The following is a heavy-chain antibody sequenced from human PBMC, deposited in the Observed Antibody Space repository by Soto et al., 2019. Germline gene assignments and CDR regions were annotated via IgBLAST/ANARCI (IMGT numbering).Heavy chain of an antibody. CDR3: ARDGDYYDSSGYYYPTGIDY. D-gene: IGHD3-22*01. Sequence: GSLRLSCAASGFTFSSYAMHWVRQAPGKGLEWVAVISYDGSNKYYADSVKGRFTISRDNSKNTLYLQMNSLRAEDTAVYYCARDGDYYDSSGYYYPTGIDYWGQGTLVTV. CDR2: ISYDGSNK. J-gene: IGHJ4*02. CDR1: GFTFSSYA. V-gene: IGHV3-30-3*01.